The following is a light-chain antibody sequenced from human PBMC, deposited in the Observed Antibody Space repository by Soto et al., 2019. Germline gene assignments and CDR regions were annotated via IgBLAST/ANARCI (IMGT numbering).Light chain of an antibody. J-gene: IGKJ1*01. Sequence: DIQMTQSPSTVSAYVGDSVTITCRASQSITTWLAWYQQRPGKAPKLLIYDVSSLQSGVPSRFSGSGSGTAFTLTISSLQSDDFATYYCQHYKMYSPWTFGQGTKVEIK. CDR2: DVS. CDR3: QHYKMYSPWT. V-gene: IGKV1-5*01. CDR1: QSITTW.